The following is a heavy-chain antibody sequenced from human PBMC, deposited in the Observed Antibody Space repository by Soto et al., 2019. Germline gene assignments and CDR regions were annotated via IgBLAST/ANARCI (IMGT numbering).Heavy chain of an antibody. CDR3: ARGRDRWPPIAAAGTFLDY. CDR2: INHSGST. V-gene: IGHV4-34*01. J-gene: IGHJ4*02. CDR1: GGSFSGYY. D-gene: IGHD6-13*01. Sequence: SETLSLTCAVYGGSFSGYYWSWIRQPPGKGLERIGEINHSGSTNYNPSLKSRVTISVDTSKNQFSLKLSSVTAADTAVYNCARGRDRWPPIAAAGTFLDYWGQGTLVTVSS.